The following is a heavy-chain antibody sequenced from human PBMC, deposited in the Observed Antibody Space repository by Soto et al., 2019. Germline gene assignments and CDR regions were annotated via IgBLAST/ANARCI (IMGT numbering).Heavy chain of an antibody. CDR1: GGSISSGDYY. D-gene: IGHD3-10*01. CDR3: ARAQLLWFGEPPGGMDV. V-gene: IGHV4-30-4*01. Sequence: SETLSLTCTVSGGSISSGDYYWSWIRQPPGKGLEWIGYIYYSGSTYYNPSLKSRVTISVDTSKNQFSLKLSSVTAADTAVYYCARAQLLWFGEPPGGMDVWGQGTTVTVSS. CDR2: IYYSGST. J-gene: IGHJ6*02.